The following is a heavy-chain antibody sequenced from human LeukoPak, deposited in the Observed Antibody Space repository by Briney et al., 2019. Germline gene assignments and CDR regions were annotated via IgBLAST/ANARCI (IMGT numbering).Heavy chain of an antibody. J-gene: IGHJ4*02. CDR3: ARHGPAAIYGTGPIDF. CDR1: GGSFSGYY. D-gene: IGHD2-2*01. CDR2: INHSGST. V-gene: IGHV4-34*01. Sequence: SETLSLTCAVYGGSFSGYYWSWIRQPPGKGLEWIGEINHSGSTNHNPSLKSRVTISVDTSKNQFSLRLGSVTAADTAVYYCARHGPAAIYGTGPIDFWGQGTLVTVSS.